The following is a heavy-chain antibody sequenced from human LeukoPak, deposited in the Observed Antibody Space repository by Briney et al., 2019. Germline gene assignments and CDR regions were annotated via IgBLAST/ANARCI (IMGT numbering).Heavy chain of an antibody. CDR2: IYYSGST. Sequence: SETLSLTCTVSGGSVSSGSYYWSWLRQPPXXXLEWIGYIYYSGSTNYNPSLKSRVTISVDTSKNQFSLKLSSVTAADTAVYYCAREGSWNDYWGQGTLVTVSS. J-gene: IGHJ4*02. CDR1: GGSVSSGSYY. V-gene: IGHV4-61*01. CDR3: AREGSWNDY. D-gene: IGHD2-15*01.